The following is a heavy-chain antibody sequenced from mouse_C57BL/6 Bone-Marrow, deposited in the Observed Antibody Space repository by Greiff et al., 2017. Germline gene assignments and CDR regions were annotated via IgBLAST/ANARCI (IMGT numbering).Heavy chain of an antibody. CDR3: ARGEDGRYFDV. J-gene: IGHJ1*03. CDR1: GYAFTNYL. CDR2: INPGSGGT. Sequence: VQLQQSGAELVRPGTSVKVSCKASGYAFTNYLIEWVKQRPGQGLEWIGVINPGSGGTNYNEKFKGKATLTADKSSSTAYMQLSSLTSEDSAVYFCARGEDGRYFDVWGTGTTVTVSS. D-gene: IGHD2-1*01. V-gene: IGHV1-54*01.